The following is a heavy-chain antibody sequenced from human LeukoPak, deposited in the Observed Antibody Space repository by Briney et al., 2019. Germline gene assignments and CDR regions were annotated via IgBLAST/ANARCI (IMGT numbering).Heavy chain of an antibody. CDR3: ARAQGDGYNSAFDY. J-gene: IGHJ4*02. CDR2: IIPIFGTA. D-gene: IGHD5-24*01. CDR1: GGTFRSYA. Sequence: ASVKVSCKASGGTFRSYAISWVRQAPGQGLERMGGIIPIFGTANYAQKFQGRVTITTDESTSTAYMELSSLRSEDTAVYYCARAQGDGYNSAFDYWGQGTLVTVSS. V-gene: IGHV1-69*05.